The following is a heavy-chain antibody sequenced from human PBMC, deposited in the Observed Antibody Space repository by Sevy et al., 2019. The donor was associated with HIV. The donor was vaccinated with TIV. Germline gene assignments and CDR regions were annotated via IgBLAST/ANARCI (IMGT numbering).Heavy chain of an antibody. CDR2: LDPGNGEI. V-gene: IGHV1-24*01. CDR1: GYSLSKLS. Sequence: GSVKVSCKVFGYSLSKLSMHWVRQAPGKGLEWMGSLDPGNGEITYAQTLQGRVTMTEDTSTDTAYMGLSGLTSEDTATYYCATVGLGYYSGSSYYQGDWFDPWGQGTLVTVSS. CDR3: ATVGLGYYSGSSYYQGDWFDP. J-gene: IGHJ5*02. D-gene: IGHD2-15*01.